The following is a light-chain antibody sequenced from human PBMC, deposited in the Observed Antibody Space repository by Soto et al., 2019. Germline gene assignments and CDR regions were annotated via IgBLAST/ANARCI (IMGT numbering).Light chain of an antibody. CDR3: QQYNSYSVT. CDR2: GAT. CDR1: PAIASF. Sequence: IQLTQAPSSLSASVGDRDTITFRATPAIASFLAWYQQKPGTAPKLLIYGATTLQSGVPSRFSGSRSGTEFTLTISSLQPDHFATYYCQQYNSYSVTFGQGTKVDIK. V-gene: IGKV1-9*01. J-gene: IGKJ1*01.